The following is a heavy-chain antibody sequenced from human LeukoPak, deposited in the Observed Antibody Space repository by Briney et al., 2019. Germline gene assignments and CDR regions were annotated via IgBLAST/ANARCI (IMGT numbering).Heavy chain of an antibody. CDR1: GFTFSSYW. D-gene: IGHD2-21*02. Sequence: GGSLRLSCAASGFTFSSYWMHWVRQAPGKGLVWVSRINSDGSSTSYADSVKGRFTISRDNAKNTLYLQMNSLRAEDTAVYYCAKVGSVAYCGGDCLSGMDVWGQGTTVTVSS. J-gene: IGHJ6*02. CDR3: AKVGSVAYCGGDCLSGMDV. V-gene: IGHV3-74*01. CDR2: INSDGSST.